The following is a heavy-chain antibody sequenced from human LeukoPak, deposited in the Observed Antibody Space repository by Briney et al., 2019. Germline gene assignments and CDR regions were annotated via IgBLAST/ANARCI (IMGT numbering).Heavy chain of an antibody. D-gene: IGHD3-10*01. Sequence: RMKTDGTRIEYADSVKGRFTISRDNAKNTLFLQMSSLRVEDTAVYYCARGADHGGSYYPDWGQGTRVTVSS. J-gene: IGHJ4*02. CDR2: MKTDGTRI. CDR3: ARGADHGGSYYPD. V-gene: IGHV3-74*01.